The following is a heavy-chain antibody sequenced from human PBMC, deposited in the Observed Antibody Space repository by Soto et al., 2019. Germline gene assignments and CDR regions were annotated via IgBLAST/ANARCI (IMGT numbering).Heavy chain of an antibody. V-gene: IGHV3-48*02. CDR3: ARGKGTASSGWYSHYYYGMDV. CDR1: GFTFSSYS. CDR2: ISSSSTI. D-gene: IGHD6-19*01. Sequence: GGSLRLSCAASGFTFSSYSMNWVRQAPGKGLEWVSYISSSSTIYYADSVKGRFTISRDNAKNSLYLQMNSLRDEDTAVYYCARGKGTASSGWYSHYYYGMDVWGQGTTVTVSS. J-gene: IGHJ6*02.